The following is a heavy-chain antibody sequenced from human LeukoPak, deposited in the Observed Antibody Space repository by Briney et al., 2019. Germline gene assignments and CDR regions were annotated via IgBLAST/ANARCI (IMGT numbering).Heavy chain of an antibody. V-gene: IGHV3-53*01. J-gene: IGHJ1*01. CDR1: GFTVSSSF. CDR2: IYSGGST. CDR3: ARGPKYYYDSSGYYGGYFQH. D-gene: IGHD3-22*01. Sequence: GGSLRLSCAASGFTVSSSFMNWVRQAPGKGLEWVSVIYSGGSTYYADSVKGRFTISRDNSKNTLYLQMNSLRAEDTAVYYCARGPKYYYDSSGYYGGYFQHWGQGTLVTVSS.